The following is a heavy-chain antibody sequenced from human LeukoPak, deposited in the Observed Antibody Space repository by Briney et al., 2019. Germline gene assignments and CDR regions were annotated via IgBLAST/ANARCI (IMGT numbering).Heavy chain of an antibody. CDR3: ARQYYYDSSGYALLFDY. CDR1: GYSISSGYY. V-gene: IGHV4-61*01. J-gene: IGHJ4*02. CDR2: IYYSGST. Sequence: PSETLSLTCAVSGYSISSGYYWSWIRQPPGKGLEWIGYIYYSGSTNYNPSLKSRVTISVDTSKNQFSLKLSSVTAADTAVYYCARQYYYDSSGYALLFDYWGQGTLVTVSS. D-gene: IGHD3-22*01.